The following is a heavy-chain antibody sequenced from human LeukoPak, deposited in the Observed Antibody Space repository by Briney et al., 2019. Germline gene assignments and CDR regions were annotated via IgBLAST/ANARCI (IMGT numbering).Heavy chain of an antibody. J-gene: IGHJ4*02. CDR3: AKDIDWLAFED. D-gene: IGHD6-19*01. CDR2: IGPSGDKT. CDR1: GFIFSRHG. Sequence: GGTLRLSCAASGFIFSRHGMNWVRQAPGKGPEWVSGIGPSGDKTYYADSVKGRFTISRDNSENTVYLQMNSLRVEDTAVYYCAKDIDWLAFEDWGQGTLVTVSS. V-gene: IGHV3-23*01.